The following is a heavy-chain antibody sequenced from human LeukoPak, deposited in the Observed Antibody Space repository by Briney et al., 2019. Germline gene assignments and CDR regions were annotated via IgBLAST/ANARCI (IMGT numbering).Heavy chain of an antibody. D-gene: IGHD4-17*01. Sequence: GGSLRLSCAASGFTFNSFRMNWVRQAPGKGLEWVSSISSSSSYIYYADSVKGRFTISRDNAKNSLYLQMNSLRAEDTAVYYCARSYGDYSAYFDYWGQGTLVTVSS. CDR3: ARSYGDYSAYFDY. J-gene: IGHJ4*02. V-gene: IGHV3-21*01. CDR2: ISSSSSYI. CDR1: GFTFNSFR.